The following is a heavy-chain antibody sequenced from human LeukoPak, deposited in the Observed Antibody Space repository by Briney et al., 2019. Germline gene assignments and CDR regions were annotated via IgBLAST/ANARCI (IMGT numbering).Heavy chain of an antibody. D-gene: IGHD2-15*01. CDR2: IYKIGTT. CDR1: GDSVTGYF. Sequence: PSETLSLTCTVFGDSVTGYFLNWARQPPGKGLEWIGHIYKIGTTNYNPSLKSRLTISADTSKNQFSLQLRSVTAADTAVYYCVIGVGWQPDYWGQGALVTVSS. J-gene: IGHJ4*02. V-gene: IGHV4-59*02. CDR3: VIGVGWQPDY.